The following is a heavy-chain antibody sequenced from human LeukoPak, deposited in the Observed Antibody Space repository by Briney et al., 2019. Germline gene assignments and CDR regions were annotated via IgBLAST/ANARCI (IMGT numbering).Heavy chain of an antibody. J-gene: IGHJ4*02. D-gene: IGHD3-3*01. CDR1: GGSNSTSHYY. CDR3: ARESHRVVIEY. Sequence: SSVTLSLTCTVSGGSNSTSHYYWSWIRQPPGKGLEWIGYIYYSGSTNYNPSLKSRVTISVDTSKNQFSLKLSSVTAADTAVYYCARESHRVVIEYWGQGTLVTVSS. V-gene: IGHV4-61*01. CDR2: IYYSGST.